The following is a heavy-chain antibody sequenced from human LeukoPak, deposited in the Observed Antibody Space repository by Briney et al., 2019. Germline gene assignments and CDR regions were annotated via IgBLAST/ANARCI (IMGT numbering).Heavy chain of an antibody. V-gene: IGHV4-30-2*01. J-gene: IGHJ6*02. CDR2: IYHSGST. Sequence: SQTLSLTCAVSGASISSGGYSWSLIRQPPGKGLEWIGYIYHSGSTYYNPSLKSRVSISVDRSKNQFSLNLSSVTAADTAVYYCARESPYYYGIDVWGQGTTVTVSS. CDR3: ARESPYYYGIDV. CDR1: GASISSGGYS.